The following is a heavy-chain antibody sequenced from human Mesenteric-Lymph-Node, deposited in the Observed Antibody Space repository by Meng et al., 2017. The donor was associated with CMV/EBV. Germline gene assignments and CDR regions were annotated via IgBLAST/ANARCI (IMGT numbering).Heavy chain of an antibody. CDR1: GFTFTTYA. V-gene: IGHV3-30-3*02. D-gene: IGHD2-2*01. CDR3: AKKGCSSTNCPNWFDP. Sequence: GESLKISCAASGFTFTTYAMHWVRQAPGKGLEWVAVISYDGSKEYYADSVKGRFTISRDNSKNTLYLQMNSLRAEDTAVYYCAKKGCSSTNCPNWFDPWGQGTLVTVSS. CDR2: ISYDGSKE. J-gene: IGHJ5*02.